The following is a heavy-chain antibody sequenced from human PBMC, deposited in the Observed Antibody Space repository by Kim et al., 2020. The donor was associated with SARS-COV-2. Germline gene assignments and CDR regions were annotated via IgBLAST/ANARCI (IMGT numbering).Heavy chain of an antibody. D-gene: IGHD4-4*01. CDR1: GFTFSSYE. CDR3: ARGPNYSPFDY. Sequence: GGSLRLSCTASGFTFSSYEMNWVRQAPGKGLEWVSYIIGSGTTIYYADSVRGRFTISRDNDKNSLFLQMNSLRAEDTAVSDCARGPNYSPFDYWGQGTLV. CDR2: IIGSGTTI. J-gene: IGHJ4*02. V-gene: IGHV3-48*03.